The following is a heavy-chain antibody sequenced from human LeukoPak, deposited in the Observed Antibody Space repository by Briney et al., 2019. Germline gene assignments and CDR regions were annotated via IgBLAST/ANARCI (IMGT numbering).Heavy chain of an antibody. Sequence: SGGSLRLSCAASGFTFDDYAMHWVRHAPGKGLEWLSLITWDGGYTYYADSVKDRFTISRDNSKNSLYLQMNSLRAEDTALYYCAKEPYFDLWGRGTLVTVSS. V-gene: IGHV3-43D*03. J-gene: IGHJ2*01. CDR3: AKEPYFDL. CDR2: ITWDGGYT. CDR1: GFTFDDYA.